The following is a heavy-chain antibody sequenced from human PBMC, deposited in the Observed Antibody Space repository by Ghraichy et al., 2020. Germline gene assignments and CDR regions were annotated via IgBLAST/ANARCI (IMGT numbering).Heavy chain of an antibody. Sequence: GVLNISCAVSGFTFSRYSMNWVRQAPGKGLEWLSYISSRSTTIFYADSVKGRFTISRDNAKNSLFLQMNSLRDEDTAVYYCARDFSSPYYGMDVWGQGTTVTVSS. CDR2: ISSRSTTI. CDR3: ARDFSSPYYGMDV. CDR1: GFTFSRYS. V-gene: IGHV3-48*02. J-gene: IGHJ6*02.